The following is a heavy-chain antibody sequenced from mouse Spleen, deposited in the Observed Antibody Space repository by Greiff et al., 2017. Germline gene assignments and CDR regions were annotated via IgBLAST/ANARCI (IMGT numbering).Heavy chain of an antibody. J-gene: IGHJ2*01. D-gene: IGHD2-12*01. CDR3: AIYSYYSYDADYLDY. CDR2: IHPNSGST. CDR1: GYTFTSYW. V-gene: IGHV1-64*01. Sequence: QVQLQQPGAELVKPGASVKLSCKASGYTFTSYWMHWVKQRPGQGLEWIGMIHPNSGSTNYNEKFKSKATLTVDKSSSTAYMQLSSLTSEDSAVYYCAIYSYYSYDADYLDYWGQGTTLTVSS.